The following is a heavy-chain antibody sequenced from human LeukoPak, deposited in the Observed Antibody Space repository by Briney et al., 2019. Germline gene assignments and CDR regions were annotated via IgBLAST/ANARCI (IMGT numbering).Heavy chain of an antibody. Sequence: GGSLRLSCVASGFTFSEIWMHWVRQAPGKGLAWVSHINRDGGLTNYADSVKGRFTISRDNARNTVYLQMSSLRVEDTAIYFCAREEHRLAEAGTSAFDLGGQGTSVTVSP. CDR2: INRDGGLT. CDR3: AREEHRLAEAGTSAFDL. D-gene: IGHD6-13*01. CDR1: GFTFSEIW. V-gene: IGHV3-74*01. J-gene: IGHJ3*01.